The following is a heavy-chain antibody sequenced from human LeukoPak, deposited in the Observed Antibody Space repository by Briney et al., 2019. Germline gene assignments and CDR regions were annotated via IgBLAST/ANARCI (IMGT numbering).Heavy chain of an antibody. Sequence: ASVKVSCKASGYTVTSYYMHWVRQAPGQGLEWMAILNPSGGSSSYAQKFQGRATLTRATSTSTVYMELSSLRSEDTAVYYCARGRYYYDSSGYQDQFDYWGQGTLVTVSS. D-gene: IGHD3-22*01. CDR3: ARGRYYYDSSGYQDQFDY. CDR2: LNPSGGSS. CDR1: GYTVTSYY. V-gene: IGHV1-46*01. J-gene: IGHJ4*02.